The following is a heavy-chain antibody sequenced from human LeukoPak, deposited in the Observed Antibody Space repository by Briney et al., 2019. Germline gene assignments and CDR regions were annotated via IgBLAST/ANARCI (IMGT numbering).Heavy chain of an antibody. CDR3: ARQTYSSGWLDY. CDR1: GGSFSGYY. Sequence: SETLSLTCAVYGGSFSGYYWSWIRQPPGKGLEWIGYIYYSGSTNYNPSLKSRVTISVDASKNQFSLKLSSVTAADTAVYYCARQTYSSGWLDYWGQGTLVTVSS. V-gene: IGHV4-59*08. J-gene: IGHJ4*02. D-gene: IGHD6-19*01. CDR2: IYYSGST.